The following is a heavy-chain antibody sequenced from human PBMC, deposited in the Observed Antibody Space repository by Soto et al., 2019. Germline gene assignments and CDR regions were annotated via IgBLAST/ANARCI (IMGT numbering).Heavy chain of an antibody. V-gene: IGHV4-31*03. CDR2: IFYSGGT. D-gene: IGHD3-10*01. CDR1: GDSISSGIHY. Sequence: QVQLQESGPGLVKPSQTLSLTCTVSGDSISSGIHYWSRIRQHPGKGLEWMAYIFYSGGTYYNPSLKSRVTISVDTSKNQFSLXLXSVTAADXAVYYCARASWSFYYFDNWGQGTLVTVSS. CDR3: ARASWSFYYFDN. J-gene: IGHJ4*02.